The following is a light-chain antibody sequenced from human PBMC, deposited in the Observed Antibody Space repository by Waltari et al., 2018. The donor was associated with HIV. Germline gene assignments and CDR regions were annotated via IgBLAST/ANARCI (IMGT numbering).Light chain of an antibody. CDR3: SSHAGSKVV. Sequence: QSALTQPPSASGSPGQSVTLSCPGTSSDVGGYTYVSWHQQHPGKAPKLMIYDVIKRPSGVPDRFSGSKSGNTASLTVSGLQPEDEADYYCSSHAGSKVVFGGGTRLTVL. CDR2: DVI. CDR1: SSDVGGYTY. V-gene: IGLV2-8*01. J-gene: IGLJ2*01.